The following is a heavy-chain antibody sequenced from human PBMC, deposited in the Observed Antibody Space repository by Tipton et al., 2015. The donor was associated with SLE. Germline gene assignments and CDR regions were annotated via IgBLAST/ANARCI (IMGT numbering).Heavy chain of an antibody. CDR3: TRDLRTAARRYNWFDP. V-gene: IGHV3-49*04. D-gene: IGHD6-6*01. Sequence: SLRLSCAGSGFTFKSYAMSWVRQAPGKGLEWVGFIRSKAYGGTTEYAASVKGRFTISRDDSKSIAYLQMNSLKTEDTAVYYCTRDLRTAARRYNWFDPWGQGTLVTVSS. CDR1: GFTFKSYA. J-gene: IGHJ5*02. CDR2: IRSKAYGGTT.